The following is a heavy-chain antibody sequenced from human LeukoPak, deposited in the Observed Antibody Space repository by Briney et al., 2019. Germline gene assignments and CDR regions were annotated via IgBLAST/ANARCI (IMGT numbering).Heavy chain of an antibody. D-gene: IGHD3-22*01. J-gene: IGHJ4*02. V-gene: IGHV3-7*01. CDR2: IKQDGSEN. Sequence: GGSLTLSCAASGFTFSSFWMSWVRQAPGKGLEWVANIKQDGSENYYVDSVKGRFTISRDNAKNSLYLQMNSLRAEDTAVYYCARDGVEVYYDSSGYYVDYWGQGTLVTVSS. CDR1: GFTFSSFW. CDR3: ARDGVEVYYDSSGYYVDY.